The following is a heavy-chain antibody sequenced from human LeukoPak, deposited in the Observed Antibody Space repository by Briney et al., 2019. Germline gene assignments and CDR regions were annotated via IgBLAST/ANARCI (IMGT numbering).Heavy chain of an antibody. Sequence: GGSLRLSCAASGFTFSSYGMSWVRQAPGKGLEWVSAISGSGGSTYYADSVKGRFTISRDNSKNTLYLQMDSLRAEDTAVHYCAKVGCSSTSCPPSLLDYWGQGTLVTVSS. J-gene: IGHJ4*02. CDR1: GFTFSSYG. CDR3: AKVGCSSTSCPPSLLDY. CDR2: ISGSGGST. V-gene: IGHV3-23*01. D-gene: IGHD2-2*01.